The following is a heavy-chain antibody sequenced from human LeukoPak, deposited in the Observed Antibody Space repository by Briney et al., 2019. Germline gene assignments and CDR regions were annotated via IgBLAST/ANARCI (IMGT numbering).Heavy chain of an antibody. CDR2: INPNSGGT. CDR3: TRGIAVAAFFDY. CDR1: GYTFTGYY. D-gene: IGHD6-19*01. J-gene: IGHJ4*02. V-gene: IGHV1-2*02. Sequence: ASVKVSCKASGYTFTGYYMHWVRQAPGQGLEWMGWINPNSGGTNYAQKFQGRVTMTRDTSISTAYMELSRLRSDDTAVYYCTRGIAVAAFFDYWGQGTLVTVSS.